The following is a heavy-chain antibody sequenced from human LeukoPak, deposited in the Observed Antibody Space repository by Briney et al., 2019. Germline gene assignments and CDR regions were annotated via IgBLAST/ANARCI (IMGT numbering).Heavy chain of an antibody. CDR1: GFTFSDYY. CDR2: ISNSGSTI. V-gene: IGHV3-11*01. Sequence: GGSLRLSCAASGFTFSDYYMSWIRQAPGKGLEWVSYISNSGSTIYYADSVKGRITISSDNAQNSLYLQINSLRAEDTAVYYCSKEDEGIWFGEFTTYYGMDVWGKGTTVTVSS. J-gene: IGHJ6*04. D-gene: IGHD3-10*01. CDR3: SKEDEGIWFGEFTTYYGMDV.